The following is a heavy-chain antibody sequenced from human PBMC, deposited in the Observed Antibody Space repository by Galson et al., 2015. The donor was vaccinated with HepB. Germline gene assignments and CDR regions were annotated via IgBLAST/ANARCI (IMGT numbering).Heavy chain of an antibody. V-gene: IGHV3-23*01. CDR2: ISKTGGTT. D-gene: IGHD3-10*01. Sequence: SLRLSCAASGFSFSSFAMSWVRQAPGRGLEWVSSISKTGGTTYYADSVKGRFTISRDNSESTVYLQMNSLREGDTAVYYCAKDPGYYGSGKYRLMGYFQCWGQGTLVTVSS. J-gene: IGHJ4*02. CDR1: GFSFSSFA. CDR3: AKDPGYYGSGKYRLMGYFQC.